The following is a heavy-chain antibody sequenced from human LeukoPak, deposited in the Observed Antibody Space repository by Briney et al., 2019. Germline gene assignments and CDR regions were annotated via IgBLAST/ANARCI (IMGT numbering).Heavy chain of an antibody. CDR2: ISWNSGSI. J-gene: IGHJ4*02. CDR1: GFTFDDYA. Sequence: GGSLRLSCAASGFTFDDYAMHWVRQAPGKGLEWVSGISWNSGSIGHADSVKGRFTISRDNAKNSLYLQMNSLRAEDMALYYCAKDMGSDYGGNSGLDYWGQGTLVTVSS. D-gene: IGHD4-23*01. V-gene: IGHV3-9*03. CDR3: AKDMGSDYGGNSGLDY.